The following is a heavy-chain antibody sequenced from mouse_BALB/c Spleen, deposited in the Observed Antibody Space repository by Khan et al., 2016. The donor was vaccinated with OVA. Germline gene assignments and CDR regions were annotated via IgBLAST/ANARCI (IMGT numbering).Heavy chain of an antibody. V-gene: IGHV2-6-1*01. CDR3: ARHGYYGNYGPYFDV. D-gene: IGHD2-1*01. CDR1: GFSLTSYG. J-gene: IGHJ1*01. Sequence: QVQLKGSGPGLVAPSQSLSITCTITGFSLTSYGVHWVRQPPGKGLEWLVVIWSDGHTTYNSALKSRLSISKDNSKSQVFLKMNSLQTDDTAMYYCARHGYYGNYGPYFDVWGAGTTVTVSS. CDR2: IWSDGHT.